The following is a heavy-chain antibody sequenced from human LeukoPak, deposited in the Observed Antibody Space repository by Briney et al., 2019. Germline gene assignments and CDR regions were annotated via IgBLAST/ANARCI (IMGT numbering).Heavy chain of an antibody. Sequence: PGGSLRLSCAASGFTFSSYWMSWVRQAPGKGLEWVANIKQDGSEKYYVDSVKSRFTISRDNAKNTLYLHMSSLRAEDTAVYYCAKSGTFFLYYFDYWGQGTLVTVSS. J-gene: IGHJ4*02. CDR3: AKSGTFFLYYFDY. CDR1: GFTFSSYW. D-gene: IGHD1-26*01. V-gene: IGHV3-7*03. CDR2: IKQDGSEK.